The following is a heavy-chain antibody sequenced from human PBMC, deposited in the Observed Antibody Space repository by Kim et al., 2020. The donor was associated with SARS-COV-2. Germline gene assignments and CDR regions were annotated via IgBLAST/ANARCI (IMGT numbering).Heavy chain of an antibody. CDR2: IYYSGST. Sequence: SETLSLTCTVSGGSISSSSYYWGWIRQPPGKGLEWIGSIYYSGSTYYNPSLKSRVTISVDTSKNQFSLKLSSVTAADTAVYYCARFGAVAVDANFDYWGQGTLVTVSS. D-gene: IGHD6-19*01. CDR1: GGSISSSSYY. CDR3: ARFGAVAVDANFDY. J-gene: IGHJ4*02. V-gene: IGHV4-39*01.